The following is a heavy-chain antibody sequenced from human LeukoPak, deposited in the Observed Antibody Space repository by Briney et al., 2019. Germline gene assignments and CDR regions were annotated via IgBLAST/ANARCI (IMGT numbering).Heavy chain of an antibody. D-gene: IGHD3-3*01. CDR3: ARVADFWSGYLFDY. V-gene: IGHV4-59*01. Sequence: GSLRLSCAASGFTFSSYAMSWVRQAPGKGLEWLGYIYYSGSTNYNPSLKSRVTISVDTSKNQFSLKLSSVTAADTAVYYCARVADFWSGYLFDYWGQGTLVTVSS. CDR2: IYYSGST. CDR1: GFTFSSYA. J-gene: IGHJ4*02.